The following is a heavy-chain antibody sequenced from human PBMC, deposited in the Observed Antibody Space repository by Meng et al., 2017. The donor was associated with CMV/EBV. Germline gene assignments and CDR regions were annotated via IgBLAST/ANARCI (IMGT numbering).Heavy chain of an antibody. Sequence: ASVKVSCKASGYTFTSYDINWVRQATGQGLEWMGWMNPNSGNTGYAQKLQGRVTMTTDTSTSTAYMELRSLRSDDTAVYYCAREEGSSWYGGNYYYDMDVWGQGTTVTVSS. D-gene: IGHD6-13*01. CDR3: AREEGSSWYGGNYYYDMDV. V-gene: IGHV1-8*01. J-gene: IGHJ6*02. CDR2: MNPNSGNT. CDR1: GYTFTSYD.